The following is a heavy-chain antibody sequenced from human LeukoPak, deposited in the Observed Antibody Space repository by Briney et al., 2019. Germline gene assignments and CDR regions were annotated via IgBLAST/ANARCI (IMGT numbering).Heavy chain of an antibody. Sequence: PSETLSLPCAVYGGSFRGYYWSWIRQPPGKGREWSGEINHRGSTNYNPSLKRRVTISVDTSKNQFSLKLSSVTSADTAVYYCARAIVVVPAAMVYYYYGMDVWGKGTTATVSS. CDR2: INHRGST. V-gene: IGHV4-34*01. CDR1: GGSFRGYY. CDR3: ARAIVVVPAAMVYYYYGMDV. D-gene: IGHD2-2*01. J-gene: IGHJ6*04.